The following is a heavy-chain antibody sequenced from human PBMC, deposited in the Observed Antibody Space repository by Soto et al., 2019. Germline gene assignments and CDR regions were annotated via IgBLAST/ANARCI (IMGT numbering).Heavy chain of an antibody. Sequence: QVQLQQWGAGLLKPSETLSLTCAVYGGSFSGYYWTWIRQSPGKGLEWIGEINHSGSTNYNPSLKSRVTISVDTSKNQFSLKLSSVTAADTAIYYCAVGINWCDPWGQGTLVTVSS. CDR1: GGSFSGYY. CDR3: AVGINWCDP. V-gene: IGHV4-34*01. CDR2: INHSGST. J-gene: IGHJ5*02.